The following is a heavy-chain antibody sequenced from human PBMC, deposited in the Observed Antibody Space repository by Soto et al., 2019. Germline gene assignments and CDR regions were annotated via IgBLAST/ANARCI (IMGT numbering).Heavy chain of an antibody. J-gene: IGHJ6*02. V-gene: IGHV3-23*01. Sequence: GGSLRLSCAASGFTFSNYVMTWVRQAPGKGLEWVSAISSSGGTTYSADSVKGRFTISRDNSKNTLFLQMNSLRAEDTAVYYCAKERTYYYYYGMDVWGQGTPVTVSS. CDR3: AKERTYYYYYGMDV. CDR1: GFTFSNYV. CDR2: ISSSGGTT.